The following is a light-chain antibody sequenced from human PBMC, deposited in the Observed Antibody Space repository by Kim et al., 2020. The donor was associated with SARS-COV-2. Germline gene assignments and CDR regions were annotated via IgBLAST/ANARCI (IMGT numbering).Light chain of an antibody. CDR2: EDN. Sequence: GKAVTIARTRSSGSIASNYVQWYPQRPGSAPTTVIYEDNQRPSGVPDRFSGSIDSSSNSASLTISGLKTEDEADYYCQSYDSSNWVFGGGTQLTVL. CDR1: SGSIASNY. J-gene: IGLJ3*02. V-gene: IGLV6-57*03. CDR3: QSYDSSNWV.